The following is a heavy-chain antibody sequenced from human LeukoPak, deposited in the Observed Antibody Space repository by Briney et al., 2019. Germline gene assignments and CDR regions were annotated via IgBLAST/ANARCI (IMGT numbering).Heavy chain of an antibody. CDR3: ARDAQWLVPEGYFYYMDV. J-gene: IGHJ6*03. Sequence: GGSLRLSCAASGFTFSSYSMNWVRQAPGKGLEWVSSISSSGSYIYYADSVKGRFTISRGNAKNSPYLQMNSLGAEDTAVYYCARDAQWLVPEGYFYYMDVWGKGTTVTVSS. V-gene: IGHV3-21*01. CDR2: ISSSGSYI. CDR1: GFTFSSYS. D-gene: IGHD6-19*01.